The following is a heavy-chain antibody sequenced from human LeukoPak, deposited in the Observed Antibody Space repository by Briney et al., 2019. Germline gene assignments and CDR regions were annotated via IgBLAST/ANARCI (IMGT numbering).Heavy chain of an antibody. D-gene: IGHD2-15*01. V-gene: IGHV3-64*01. Sequence: GGPLRLSCAASGFTFSSYAMHWVRQAPGKGLEYVSAISSNGGSTYYANSVKGRFTISRDNSKNTLYLQMGSLRAEDMAVYYWARDHCRGGSCWGGPSVFDIWGKGKMVTVFS. J-gene: IGHJ3*02. CDR1: GFTFSSYA. CDR3: ARDHCRGGSCWGGPSVFDI. CDR2: ISSNGGST.